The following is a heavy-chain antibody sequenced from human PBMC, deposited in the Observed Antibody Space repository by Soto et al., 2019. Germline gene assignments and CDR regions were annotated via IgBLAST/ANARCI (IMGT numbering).Heavy chain of an antibody. J-gene: IGHJ4*02. CDR2: ISSSSSYI. Sequence: PGGSLRLSCAASGFTFSTYSMNWVRQAPGKGLEWVSSISSSSSYIYYADSVEGRFTVSRDNAKNSLYLQMNSLRAEDTAVYYCARDYVTLYTTVWYSDYWGKGTLVTVAS. CDR3: ARDYVTLYTTVWYSDY. D-gene: IGHD6-19*01. V-gene: IGHV3-21*01. CDR1: GFTFSTYS.